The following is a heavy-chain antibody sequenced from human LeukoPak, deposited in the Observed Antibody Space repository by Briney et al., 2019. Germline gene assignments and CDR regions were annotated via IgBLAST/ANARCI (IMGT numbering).Heavy chain of an antibody. J-gene: IGHJ4*02. CDR1: GFTFSTYG. V-gene: IGHV3-23*01. Sequence: GGALRPSCAASGFTFSTYGMSWVRQAPGKGLEWVSAICGRDTNTYYADSVEGRFTISRDNSKNTLYLQMNSLRAEDTAVYYCAKRSDYGSNGNYFDSWGQGTPVTVSS. D-gene: IGHD4-23*01. CDR3: AKRSDYGSNGNYFDS. CDR2: ICGRDTNT.